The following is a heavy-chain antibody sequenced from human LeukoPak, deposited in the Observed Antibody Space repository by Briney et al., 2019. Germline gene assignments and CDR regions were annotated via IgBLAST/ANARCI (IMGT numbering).Heavy chain of an antibody. D-gene: IGHD2-15*01. Sequence: PSETQSLTCTVSGGSITSSGFYWGWIRQPPGKGLEWIGNIYYGGSAYYNPSLKSRVTISVDTSKNQFSLKLSSVTAADTAVYYCARQPNIVVVDNWFDPWGQGTLVAVSS. CDR2: IYYGGSA. J-gene: IGHJ5*02. V-gene: IGHV4-39*07. CDR3: ARQPNIVVVDNWFDP. CDR1: GGSITSSGFY.